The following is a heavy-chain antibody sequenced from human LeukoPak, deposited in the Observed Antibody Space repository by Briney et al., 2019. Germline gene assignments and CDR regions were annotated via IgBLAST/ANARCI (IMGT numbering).Heavy chain of an antibody. Sequence: GGSLRLSCAASGISISSYAMSWVRQAPGKGLEWVSGISISGGSTSYADSVKGRFTISRDNPRNTLYMETNSLRAEDTALYYCAIKHPYYDDRGYWVQWGQGTLVTVSS. CDR1: GISISSYA. J-gene: IGHJ4*02. V-gene: IGHV3-23*01. D-gene: IGHD3-22*01. CDR3: AIKHPYYDDRGYWVQ. CDR2: ISISGGST.